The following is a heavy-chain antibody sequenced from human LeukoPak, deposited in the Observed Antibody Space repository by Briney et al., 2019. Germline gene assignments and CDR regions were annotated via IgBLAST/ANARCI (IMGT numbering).Heavy chain of an antibody. CDR2: INHSGST. J-gene: IGHJ4*02. Sequence: PSETLSLTCAVYGGSFSGYYWGWIRQPPGKGLEWIGEINHSGSTNYNPSLKSRVTISVDTSKNQFSLKLSSVTAADTAVYYCASVSSDDSSGSDYWGQGTLVTVSS. V-gene: IGHV4-34*01. CDR1: GGSFSGYY. CDR3: ASVSSDDSSGSDY. D-gene: IGHD3-22*01.